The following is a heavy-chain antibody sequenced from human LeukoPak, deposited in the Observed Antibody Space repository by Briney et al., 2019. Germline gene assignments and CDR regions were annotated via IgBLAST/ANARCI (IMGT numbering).Heavy chain of an antibody. CDR1: GGSISSGSYY. CDR2: IYTSGST. CDR3: ARGGTVNYYYMDV. D-gene: IGHD4-11*01. V-gene: IGHV4-61*02. Sequence: PSQTLSLTCTVSGGSISSGSYYWSWIRQPAGKGLEWIGRIYTSGSTSYNPSLKSRVTISVDTSKNQFSLKLSSVTAADTAVYYCARGGTVNYYYMDVWGKGTTVTVSS. J-gene: IGHJ6*03.